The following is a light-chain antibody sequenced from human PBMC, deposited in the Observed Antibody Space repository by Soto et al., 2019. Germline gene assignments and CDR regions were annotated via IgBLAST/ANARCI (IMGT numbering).Light chain of an antibody. CDR3: QQYDSYPRT. V-gene: IGKV1-8*01. CDR2: AAS. Sequence: AIRMTQSPSSFSASTGDGVTITCRASQGISSYLAWYHQKPGKAPKLLIYAASTLQSGDPSRFSGSGSGTDFTLTISCLQSEDFAAEYCQQYDSYPRTFGQGTKVEIK. J-gene: IGKJ1*01. CDR1: QGISSY.